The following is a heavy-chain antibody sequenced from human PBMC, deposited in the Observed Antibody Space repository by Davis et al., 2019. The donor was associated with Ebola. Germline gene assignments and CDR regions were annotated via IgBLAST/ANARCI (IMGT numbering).Heavy chain of an antibody. J-gene: IGHJ3*02. V-gene: IGHV3-9*01. Sequence: SLKISCAASGFIFDDYSMHWVRQAPGKGLQWVAGISWNSASIDYADSVKGRFTISRDNAKNSLYLQMNSLRAEDTALYYCAKPLEMATITDAFDIWGQGTMVTVSS. CDR1: GFIFDDYS. CDR2: ISWNSASI. CDR3: AKPLEMATITDAFDI. D-gene: IGHD5-24*01.